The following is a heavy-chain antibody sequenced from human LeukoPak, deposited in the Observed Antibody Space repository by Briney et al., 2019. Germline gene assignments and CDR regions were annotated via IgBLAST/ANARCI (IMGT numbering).Heavy chain of an antibody. J-gene: IGHJ4*02. D-gene: IGHD1-26*01. Sequence: SETLSLTCTVSGYSISSGYYWGWIRPPPGKGLEWIGSIYHSGSTYYNPSLNSRATMSVDTSKNQFSLKLSSVTAADTAVYYCARYSGIYSYFDHWGQGTLVTVSS. CDR3: ARYSGIYSYFDH. CDR1: GYSISSGYY. V-gene: IGHV4-38-2*02. CDR2: IYHSGST.